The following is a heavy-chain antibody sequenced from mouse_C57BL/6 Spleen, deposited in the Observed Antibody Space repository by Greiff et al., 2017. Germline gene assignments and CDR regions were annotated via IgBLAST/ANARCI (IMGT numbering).Heavy chain of an antibody. CDR2: INPGSGGT. Sequence: QVHVKQSGAELVRPGTSVKVSCKASGYAFTNYLIEWVKQRPGQGLGWIGVINPGSGGTNYNEKFKGKATLTADKSSSTAYMQLSSLTSEDSAVYFCASGSSYGFDYWGQGTTLTVSS. D-gene: IGHD1-1*01. J-gene: IGHJ2*01. V-gene: IGHV1-54*01. CDR3: ASGSSYGFDY. CDR1: GYAFTNYL.